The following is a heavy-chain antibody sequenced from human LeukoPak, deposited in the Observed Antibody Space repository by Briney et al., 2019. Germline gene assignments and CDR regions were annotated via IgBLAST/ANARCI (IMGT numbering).Heavy chain of an antibody. D-gene: IGHD3-22*01. V-gene: IGHV1-8*02. J-gene: IGHJ4*02. CDR1: GYTFTSYD. CDR3: ARARYSFDGSGYYTFDL. Sequence: ASVKVSCKASGYTFTSYDINWVRQATGQGLEWMGWMNPNSGHTDYAQKFQGRVTLTMNISISTAYMELSSLRSEDTAMYYCARARYSFDGSGYYTFDLWGQGTLVTVSS. CDR2: MNPNSGHT.